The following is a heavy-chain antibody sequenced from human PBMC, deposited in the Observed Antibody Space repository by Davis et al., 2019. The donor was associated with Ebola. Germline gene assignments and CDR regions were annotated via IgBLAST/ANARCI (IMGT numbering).Heavy chain of an antibody. CDR3: ARTSIVGTTTTASDI. CDR1: GYTFKNPA. J-gene: IGHJ3*02. CDR2: ISAYNGNT. Sequence: ASVKVSCKASGYTFKNPAISWVRQAPGQGLEWMGWISAYNGNTAYAQILQGRVTMTTDTSTGTAYMELRSLRSDDTAVYFCARTSIVGTTTTASDIWGQGTMVTVSS. D-gene: IGHD1-26*01. V-gene: IGHV1-18*01.